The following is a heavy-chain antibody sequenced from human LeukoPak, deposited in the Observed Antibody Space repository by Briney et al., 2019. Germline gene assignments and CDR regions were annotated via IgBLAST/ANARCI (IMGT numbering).Heavy chain of an antibody. V-gene: IGHV3-23*01. D-gene: IGHD3-10*01. CDR2: ISGSGGST. J-gene: IGHJ6*02. Sequence: GGSLRLSCAASGFTFSSYAMSWVRQAPGKGLGWVSAISGSGGSTYYADSVKGRFTISRDNSKNTLYLQMNSLRAEDTAVYYCAKESSGGSGSYNYYYYGMDVWGQGTTVTVSS. CDR3: AKESSGGSGSYNYYYYGMDV. CDR1: GFTFSSYA.